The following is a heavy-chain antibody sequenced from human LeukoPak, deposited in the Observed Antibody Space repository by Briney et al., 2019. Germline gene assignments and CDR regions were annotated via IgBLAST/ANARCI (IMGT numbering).Heavy chain of an antibody. CDR2: IIPILGIA. V-gene: IGHV1-69*04. CDR3: ARRYCSGGSCYSDYFDY. D-gene: IGHD2-15*01. CDR1: GGTFSSYA. J-gene: IGHJ4*02. Sequence: SVKVSCKASGGTFSSYAISWVRQAPGQGLEWMGRIIPILGIANYAQKFQGRVTVTEDKSTSTAYMELSSLRSEDTAVYYCARRYCSGGSCYSDYFDYWGQGTLVTVSS.